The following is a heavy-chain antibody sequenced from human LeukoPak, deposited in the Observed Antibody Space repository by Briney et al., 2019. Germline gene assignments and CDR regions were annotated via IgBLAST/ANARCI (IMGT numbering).Heavy chain of an antibody. J-gene: IGHJ5*02. V-gene: IGHV3-23*01. D-gene: IGHD3-10*01. CDR3: AKGWFGELLSPNWFDP. Sequence: PGGSLRVSRAASGFTFSSYAMSWVRQAPGKGLEWVSLISGNGGSIVYADSVRGRFTISRDNSKNKLYLQMDSLGAEDTAVYYCAKGWFGELLSPNWFDPWGQGTMVTVSS. CDR2: ISGNGGSI. CDR1: GFTFSSYA.